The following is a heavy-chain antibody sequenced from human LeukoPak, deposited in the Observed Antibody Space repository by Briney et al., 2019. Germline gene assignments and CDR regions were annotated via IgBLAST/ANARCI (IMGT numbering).Heavy chain of an antibody. D-gene: IGHD6-19*01. CDR3: ARFGSSGWYWFDP. J-gene: IGHJ5*02. V-gene: IGHV4-59*01. CDR1: GGSISSYY. CDR2: IYYSGST. Sequence: PSETLSLTCTVSGGSISSYYWSWIRQPPGKGLEWIGYIYYSGSTNYNPSLKSRVTISVDTSKNQFSLKLSSVTAADTAVYYCARFGSSGWYWFDPWGQGTLVTVSS.